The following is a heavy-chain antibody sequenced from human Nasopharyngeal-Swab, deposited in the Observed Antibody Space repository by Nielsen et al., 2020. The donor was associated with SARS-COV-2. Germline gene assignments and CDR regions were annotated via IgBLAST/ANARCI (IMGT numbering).Heavy chain of an antibody. D-gene: IGHD3-22*01. CDR2: IYYSGST. V-gene: IGHV4-59*12. CDR3: ARVPYYDSSGSYSPYYYGMDV. J-gene: IGHJ6*02. CDR1: GGSISSYY. Sequence: SETLSLTCTVSGGSISSYYWSWIRQPPGKGLEWIGYIYYSGSTNYNPSLKSRVTISVDTSKNQFSPKLSSVTAADTAVYYCARVPYYDSSGSYSPYYYGMDVWGQGTTVTVSS.